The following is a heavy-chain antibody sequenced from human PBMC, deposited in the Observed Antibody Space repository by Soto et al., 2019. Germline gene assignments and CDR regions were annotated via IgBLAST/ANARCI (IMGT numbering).Heavy chain of an antibody. CDR1: GGTFSSYA. CDR3: ARDHRSPWYRLYGMEV. Sequence: SVKVSCKASGGTFSSYAISWVRQAPGQGLEWMGGIIPIFGTANYAQKFQGRVTITADESTSTAYMELSSLRSEDTAVYYCARDHRSPWYRLYGMEVWGQGTTVTVS. D-gene: IGHD6-13*01. V-gene: IGHV1-69*13. J-gene: IGHJ6*02. CDR2: IIPIFGTA.